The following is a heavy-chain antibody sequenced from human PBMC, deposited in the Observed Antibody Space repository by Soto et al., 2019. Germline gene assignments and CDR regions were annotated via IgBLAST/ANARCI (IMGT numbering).Heavy chain of an antibody. Sequence: ASVKVSCTASGYTFTGYAMRWVRQAPGQRLEWMGWMNPNSGNTGYAQKFQGRVTMTRNTSISTAYMELSSLRSEDTAVYYCARVRHRNLDYWGQGTLVTVSS. CDR3: ARVRHRNLDY. CDR2: MNPNSGNT. J-gene: IGHJ4*02. D-gene: IGHD1-1*01. V-gene: IGHV1-8*02. CDR1: GYTFTGYA.